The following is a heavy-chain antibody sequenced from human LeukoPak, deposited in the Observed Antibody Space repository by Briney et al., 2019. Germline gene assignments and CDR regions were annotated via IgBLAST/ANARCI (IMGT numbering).Heavy chain of an antibody. CDR3: ARHEGSGSYYSY. V-gene: IGHV5-51*01. CDR1: GYSFTTYW. Sequence: GESLKISCKGSGYSFTTYWVAWVRQMPGRGLEWMGIISPDDSEIRYSPSFRGQVTISADKSTSTAYLQWSRLKASDTAIYYCARHEGSGSYYSYWGQGTLVTVSS. CDR2: ISPDDSEI. J-gene: IGHJ4*02. D-gene: IGHD1-26*01.